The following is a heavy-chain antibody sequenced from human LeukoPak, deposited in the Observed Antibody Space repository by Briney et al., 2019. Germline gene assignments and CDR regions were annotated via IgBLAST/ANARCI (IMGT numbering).Heavy chain of an antibody. D-gene: IGHD6-13*01. V-gene: IGHV7-4-1*02. CDR3: ARLYSSSWSSYYSYYYMDI. CDR1: GYTFTSYA. J-gene: IGHJ6*03. CDR2: INTNTGNP. Sequence: ASVKVSCKASGYTFTSYAMNWVRQAPGQGLEWMGWINTNTGNPTYAQGFTGRFVFSLDTSVSTAYLQISSLKAEDTAVYYCARLYSSSWSSYYSYYYMDIWGKGTTVTISS.